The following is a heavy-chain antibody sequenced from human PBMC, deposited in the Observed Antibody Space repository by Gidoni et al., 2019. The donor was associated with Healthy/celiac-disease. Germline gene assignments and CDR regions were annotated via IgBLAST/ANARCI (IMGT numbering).Heavy chain of an antibody. CDR3: ARDLSIAAAPWYFDY. CDR2: IYHSGST. J-gene: IGHJ4*02. D-gene: IGHD6-13*01. CDR1: GYYISSGYY. Sequence: QVQLQESGPGRVKPAETLYLTGTVSGYYISSGYYWGWIRQPPGKGLEWLGSIYHSGSTYYNPSLTSRVTISVDTSKNQFSLMLSSVPAADTAVYYCARDLSIAAAPWYFDYWGQGTLVTVSS. V-gene: IGHV4-38-2*02.